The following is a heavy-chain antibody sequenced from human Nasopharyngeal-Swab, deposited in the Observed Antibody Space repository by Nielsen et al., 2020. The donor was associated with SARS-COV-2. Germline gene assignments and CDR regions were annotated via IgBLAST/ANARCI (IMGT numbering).Heavy chain of an antibody. V-gene: IGHV4-38-2*02. CDR1: GYSISSGYY. J-gene: IGHJ5*02. Sequence: SETLSFTCTVSGYSISSGYYWAWIRQPPGKGLEWIGSIYHGGSTYYTPSLESRVTISVDTSNNHFSLKLTSVTAADTAVYYCARELSNTPKYNWFDPWGQGTLVTVSS. CDR2: IYHGGST. D-gene: IGHD5-18*01. CDR3: ARELSNTPKYNWFDP.